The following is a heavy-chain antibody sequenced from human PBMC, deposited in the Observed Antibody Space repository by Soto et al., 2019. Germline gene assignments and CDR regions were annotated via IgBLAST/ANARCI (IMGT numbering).Heavy chain of an antibody. V-gene: IGHV3-23*01. D-gene: IGHD3-22*01. CDR2: ISGSGGST. CDR3: AKMDTMMDYFDY. Sequence: EVQLLESGGGLVQPGGSLRLSCAASGFTFSSYAMSWVRHAPGKGLEWVSAISGSGGSTYYADSVKGRFTISRDNSKNTLYLQMNSLRAEDTAVYYCAKMDTMMDYFDYWGQGTLVTVSS. J-gene: IGHJ4*02. CDR1: GFTFSSYA.